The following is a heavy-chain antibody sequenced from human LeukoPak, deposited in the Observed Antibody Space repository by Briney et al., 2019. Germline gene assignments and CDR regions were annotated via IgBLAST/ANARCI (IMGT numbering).Heavy chain of an antibody. Sequence: ASAKVSCKASGGTFSSYAISWVRQAPGQGLEWMGGIIPIFGTANYAQKFQGRVTITTDESTSTAYMELRSLRSDDTAVYYCARDLESSGLEPPFDYXXXXXXXTVXS. V-gene: IGHV1-69*05. CDR3: ARDLESSGLEPPFDY. CDR1: GGTFSSYA. D-gene: IGHD6-25*01. J-gene: IGHJ4*01. CDR2: IIPIFGTA.